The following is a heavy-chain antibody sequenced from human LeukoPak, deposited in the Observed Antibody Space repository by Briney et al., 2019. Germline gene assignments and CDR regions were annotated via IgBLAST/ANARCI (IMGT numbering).Heavy chain of an antibody. J-gene: IGHJ3*02. D-gene: IGHD6-19*01. CDR2: INHSGST. V-gene: IGHV4-34*01. Sequence: SETLSLTCAVYGGSFSGYYWSWIRQPPGKGREWIGEINHSGSTNYNPSLKSRVTITVDTSKNQFSLKLSSVTAADTAVYYCAREENIAVAGIDIWGQGTMVTVSS. CDR1: GGSFSGYY. CDR3: AREENIAVAGIDI.